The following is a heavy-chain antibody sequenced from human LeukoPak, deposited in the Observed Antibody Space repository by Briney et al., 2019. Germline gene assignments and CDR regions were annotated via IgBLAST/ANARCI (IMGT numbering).Heavy chain of an antibody. J-gene: IGHJ4*02. CDR2: ISSGSRYI. CDR3: TRDQSGSGFNSDY. Sequence: GGSLRLSCAASGFTFSDYYMSWIRQAPGKGLEWVSYISSGSRYIDYADSVEGRFTISRDNAKNSVYLQMTSLRAEDTAVYYCTRDQSGSGFNSDYWGQGTLVTVS. CDR1: GFTFSDYY. D-gene: IGHD5-24*01. V-gene: IGHV3-11*05.